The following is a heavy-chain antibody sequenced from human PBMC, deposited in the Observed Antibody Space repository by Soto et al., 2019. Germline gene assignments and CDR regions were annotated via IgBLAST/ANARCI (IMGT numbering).Heavy chain of an antibody. J-gene: IGHJ4*02. D-gene: IGHD2-2*02. CDR1: GSRFSNYV. V-gene: IGHV1-69*06. Sequence: QVPLVQSGAEVKTPGSSLKVSCTVSGSRFSNYVISWVRQAPGHGLEWLGRIIPIFNSTQYAQRFQGRVTITADKSTNTASLELSSLRSEDTAVYYCAREGRGKKAGYNGLVSLGYWGQGTLVTVSS. CDR3: AREGRGKKAGYNGLVSLGY. CDR2: IIPIFNST.